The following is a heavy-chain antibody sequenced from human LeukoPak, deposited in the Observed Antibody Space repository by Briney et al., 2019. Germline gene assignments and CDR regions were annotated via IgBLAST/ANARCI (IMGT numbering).Heavy chain of an antibody. J-gene: IGHJ4*02. D-gene: IGHD3-3*01. V-gene: IGHV4-4*07. CDR1: GTSISSYY. CDR3: ARSVWPAYDFWSGYFDY. Sequence: SETLSLTCTVSGTSISSYYWSWIRQPAGKGLEWIGRIYTSGSTNYNPSLKSRVTMSVDTSKNQFSLKLSSVTAADTAVYYCARSVWPAYDFWSGYFDYWGQGTLVTVSS. CDR2: IYTSGST.